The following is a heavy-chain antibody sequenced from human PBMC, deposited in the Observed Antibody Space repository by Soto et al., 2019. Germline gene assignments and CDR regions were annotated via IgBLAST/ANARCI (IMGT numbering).Heavy chain of an antibody. Sequence: ASVKVSCKASGGTFSSYAISWVRHAPGQGLEWMGWINPNSGGTNYAQKFQGRVTMIRDTSVTTAYMELSRLTSDDPAVYFCAREGSSSSKFFPPWGTGTLGPVSS. CDR3: AREGSSSSKFFPP. J-gene: IGHJ1*01. CDR1: GGTFSSYA. V-gene: IGHV1-2*02. CDR2: INPNSGGT. D-gene: IGHD6-6*01.